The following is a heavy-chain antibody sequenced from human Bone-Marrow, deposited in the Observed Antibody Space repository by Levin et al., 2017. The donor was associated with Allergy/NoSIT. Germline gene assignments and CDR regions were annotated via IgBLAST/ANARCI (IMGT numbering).Heavy chain of an antibody. Sequence: ASVKVSCKASGYTFASHGFSWVRQAPGQGLEWVGWISAYDGDTSYAQRLQGRVTMTTDTSTNTAYMELRRLSSDDTAVYYCARDTIAAGGLFDYWGQASLVTVSS. CDR3: ARDTIAAGGLFDY. CDR1: GYTFASHG. V-gene: IGHV1-18*01. CDR2: ISAYDGDT. D-gene: IGHD6-13*01. J-gene: IGHJ4*02.